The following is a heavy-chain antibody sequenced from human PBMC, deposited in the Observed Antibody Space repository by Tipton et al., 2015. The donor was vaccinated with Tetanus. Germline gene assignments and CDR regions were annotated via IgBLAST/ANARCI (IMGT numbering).Heavy chain of an antibody. Sequence: LRLSCAVYGGSFSDYVWSWIRQPPEKGLEWIGEINHSGSTNYNLSLKSRVTISVDTSENQFSLTLSSVTAADTAVYYCAGVLRGTVNYFDYWGQGTLVTASS. D-gene: IGHD4-17*01. J-gene: IGHJ4*02. CDR1: GGSFSDYV. CDR3: AGVLRGTVNYFDY. V-gene: IGHV4-34*01. CDR2: INHSGST.